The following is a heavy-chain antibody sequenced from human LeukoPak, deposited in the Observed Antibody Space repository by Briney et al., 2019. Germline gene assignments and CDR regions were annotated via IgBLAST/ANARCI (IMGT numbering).Heavy chain of an antibody. Sequence: GGSLRLSCAASGFTFSSYAMSWVRQAPGKGLEWVSAISGSGGSTYYADSVKGRFTISRDNSKNTLYLQMNSLRAEDTAVYYCAKGPNLGPIVGATDLFFDYWGQGTLVTVSS. J-gene: IGHJ4*02. CDR3: AKGPNLGPIVGATDLFFDY. V-gene: IGHV3-23*01. CDR2: ISGSGGST. CDR1: GFTFSSYA. D-gene: IGHD1-26*01.